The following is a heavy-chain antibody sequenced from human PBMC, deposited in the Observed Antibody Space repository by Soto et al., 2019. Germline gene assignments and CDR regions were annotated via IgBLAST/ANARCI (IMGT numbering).Heavy chain of an antibody. V-gene: IGHV3-15*01. J-gene: IGHJ4*02. CDR3: TTDDPINRY. Sequence: EVQVVESGGGLVRPGGSLRLSCAASGFIFSNAWMSWVRQAPGKGLVWVGRIKSKMNGGTTDYAAPVRGRFSISSDDSKNTLYLQMNSRKTEDTDVYYCTTDDPINRYWGQGTLVTVSS. CDR2: IKSKMNGGTT. CDR1: GFIFSNAW.